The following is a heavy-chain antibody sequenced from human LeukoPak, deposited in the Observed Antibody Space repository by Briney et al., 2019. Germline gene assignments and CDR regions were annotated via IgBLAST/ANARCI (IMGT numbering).Heavy chain of an antibody. V-gene: IGHV1-69*13. CDR1: GGSFSDYP. J-gene: IGHJ3*01. CDR2: IIPKYSAS. D-gene: IGHD3-3*02. CDR3: VRPDRIFGVPAAFDA. Sequence: VASVKVSCKASGGSFSDYPINWVRQAPGQGLEWLGGIIPKYSASNYAQAFQGRVTITADESTNTVYMDMSGLRPDDTAVYYCVRPDRIFGVPAAFDAWGQGTLVAVSS.